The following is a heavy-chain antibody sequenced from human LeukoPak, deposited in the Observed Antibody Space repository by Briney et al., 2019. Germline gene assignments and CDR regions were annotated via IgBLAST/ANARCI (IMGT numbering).Heavy chain of an antibody. V-gene: IGHV4-34*01. Sequence: ASETLSLTCAVYGGSFSGYYWSWIRQPPGKGLEWIGEINHSGSTNYNPSLKSRVTISVDTSKNQFSLKLSSVTAADTAVYYCARGPSVRLSGYYYYMDVWGKGTTVTVSS. D-gene: IGHD3-10*01. CDR2: INHSGST. CDR1: GGSFSGYY. CDR3: ARGPSVRLSGYYYYMDV. J-gene: IGHJ6*03.